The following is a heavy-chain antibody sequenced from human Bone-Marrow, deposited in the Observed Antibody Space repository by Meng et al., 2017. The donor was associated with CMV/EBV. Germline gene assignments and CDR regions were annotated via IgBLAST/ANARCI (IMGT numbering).Heavy chain of an antibody. CDR3: AKAFGGDGYYYHMDV. CDR1: GFTFDDYA. D-gene: IGHD3-10*01. J-gene: IGHJ6*02. V-gene: IGHV3-9*01. CDR2: INWNGGSI. Sequence: SLKISCAASGFTFDDYAMHWLRQAPGKGLEWVSGINWNGGSIGYADSVKGRFNISRDNAKNCLYLQMNSLRPEDTALYYCAKAFGGDGYYYHMDVWGQGTTVTVSS.